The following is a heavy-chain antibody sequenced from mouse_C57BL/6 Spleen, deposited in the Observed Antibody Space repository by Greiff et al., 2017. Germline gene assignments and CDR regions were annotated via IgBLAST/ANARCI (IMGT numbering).Heavy chain of an antibody. CDR1: GYTFTSYW. V-gene: IGHV1-59*01. CDR3: ARKGGLRYFDV. D-gene: IGHD3-3*01. CDR2: IDPSDSYT. Sequence: QVQLQQPGAELVRPGTSVKLSCKASGYTFTSYWMHWVKQRPGQGLEWIGVIDPSDSYTNYNQKFKGKATLTVDTSSSTAYMQLSSLTSEDSAVYYCARKGGLRYFDVWGTGTTVTVSS. J-gene: IGHJ1*03.